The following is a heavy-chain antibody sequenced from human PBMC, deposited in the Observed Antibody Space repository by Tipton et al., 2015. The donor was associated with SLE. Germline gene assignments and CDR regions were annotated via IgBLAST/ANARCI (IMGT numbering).Heavy chain of an antibody. Sequence: TLSLTCTASGGSINSYYWSWIRQPAGGGLEWIGRIYTNENTNYNPSLKSRVTMSVDTSKNHFSLKLISVTAADTAVYYCAREFLNPVTTVHYYFDLWGRGTLVTVSS. V-gene: IGHV4-4*07. CDR2: IYTNENT. CDR1: GGSINSYY. CDR3: AREFLNPVTTVHYYFDL. D-gene: IGHD4-11*01. J-gene: IGHJ2*01.